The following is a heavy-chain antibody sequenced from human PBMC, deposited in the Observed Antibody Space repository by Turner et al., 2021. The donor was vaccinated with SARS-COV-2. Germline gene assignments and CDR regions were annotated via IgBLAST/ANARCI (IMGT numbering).Heavy chain of an antibody. V-gene: IGHV3-30*18. CDR2: TSYDGSNK. Sequence: QVQLVESGGGVVQPGRSLRLSCAASGFTFSSYGMHWVRQAPCKGLEWVAVTSYDGSNKYYADSVKSRFTISRDNSKNTLYLQMNSLRAEDTAVYYCAKQQGLYSNPMYYFDYWGQGTLVTVSS. D-gene: IGHD4-4*01. CDR1: GFTFSSYG. J-gene: IGHJ4*02. CDR3: AKQQGLYSNPMYYFDY.